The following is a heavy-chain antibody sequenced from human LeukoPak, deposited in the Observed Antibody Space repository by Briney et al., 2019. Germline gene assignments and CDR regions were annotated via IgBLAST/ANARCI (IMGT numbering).Heavy chain of an antibody. J-gene: IGHJ5*02. V-gene: IGHV3-66*02. CDR1: GFTFSSNY. Sequence: PGGSLRLSCAASGFTFSSNYMSWVRQAPGKGLEWVSVIYSGGSTYYADSVKGRFTISRDNSKNTLYLQMNSLRAEDTAVYYCASKHYYGSGSYHWFDPWGQGTLVTVSS. D-gene: IGHD3-10*01. CDR2: IYSGGST. CDR3: ASKHYYGSGSYHWFDP.